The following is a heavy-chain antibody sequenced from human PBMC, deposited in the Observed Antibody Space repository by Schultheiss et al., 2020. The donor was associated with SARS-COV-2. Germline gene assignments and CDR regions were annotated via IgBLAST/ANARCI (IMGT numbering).Heavy chain of an antibody. V-gene: IGHV4-31*03. CDR2: IYYSGST. D-gene: IGHD6-13*01. J-gene: IGHJ4*02. CDR1: GGSISSGGYY. CDR3: AREAASTNFDY. Sequence: SETLSLTCTVSGGSISSGGYYWSWIRQHPGKGLEWIGYIYYSGSTYYNPSLKSRVTISVDTSKNQFSLKLSSVTAADTAVYYCAREAASTNFDYWGQGTLVTVSS.